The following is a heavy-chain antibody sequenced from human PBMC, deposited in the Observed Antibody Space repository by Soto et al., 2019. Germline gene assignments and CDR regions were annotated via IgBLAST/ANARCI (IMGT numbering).Heavy chain of an antibody. CDR3: ARDRLTDYAYYYDRDV. CDR1: GFTFSSYS. V-gene: IGHV3-21*01. CDR2: ISRSSSHI. Sequence: EVQLVESGGGLVKPGGSLRLSCAASGFTFSSYSMDWVRQAPGKGLEWVSSISRSSSHIYYADSVKGRFTVYRDNAKNSLSLQPQRLRADDSRVYYCARDRLTDYAYYYDRDVWGQGTTVTVSS. J-gene: IGHJ6*02. D-gene: IGHD4-17*01.